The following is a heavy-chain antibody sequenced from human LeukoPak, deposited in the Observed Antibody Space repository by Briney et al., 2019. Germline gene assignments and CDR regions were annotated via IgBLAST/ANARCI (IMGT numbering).Heavy chain of an antibody. CDR2: IYSGGST. J-gene: IGHJ6*02. CDR3: ARDLRRPRTMAYYYGMDV. Sequence: GGSLRLSCAASGFTVSSNYMSWVRQAPEKGLEWVSVIYSGGSTYYADSVKGRFTISRDNSKNTLYLQMNSLRAEDTAVYYCARDLRRPRTMAYYYGMDVWGQGTTVTVSS. V-gene: IGHV3-66*01. CDR1: GFTVSSNY. D-gene: IGHD3-10*01.